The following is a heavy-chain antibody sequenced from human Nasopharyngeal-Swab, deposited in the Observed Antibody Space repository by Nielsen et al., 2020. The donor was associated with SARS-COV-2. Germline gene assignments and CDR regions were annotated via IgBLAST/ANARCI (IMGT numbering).Heavy chain of an antibody. V-gene: IGHV1-2*02. Sequence: ASVKVSCKASGYTFTGYYMHWVRQAPGQGLEWMGWINPNSGGTNYAQKFQGRVTMTRDTSISTAYMELSRLRSDATAVYYCARDDLTAYDAFDIWGQGTMVTVSS. CDR2: INPNSGGT. D-gene: IGHD7-27*01. CDR1: GYTFTGYY. CDR3: ARDDLTAYDAFDI. J-gene: IGHJ3*02.